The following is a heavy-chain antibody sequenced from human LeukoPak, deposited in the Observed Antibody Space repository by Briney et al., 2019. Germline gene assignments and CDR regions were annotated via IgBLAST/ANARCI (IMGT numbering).Heavy chain of an antibody. CDR1: GFSFPYG. V-gene: IGHV3-23*01. Sequence: GGSLRLSCEASGFSFPYGMSWVRQAPGEGLEWVSGITNSGENTYYADSVKGRFTISRDNSKNTLFLEMNSLRVEDTAVYYCAKDSSGYSDYFDYWGQGTLVTVSS. D-gene: IGHD3-22*01. CDR2: ITNSGENT. CDR3: AKDSSGYSDYFDY. J-gene: IGHJ4*02.